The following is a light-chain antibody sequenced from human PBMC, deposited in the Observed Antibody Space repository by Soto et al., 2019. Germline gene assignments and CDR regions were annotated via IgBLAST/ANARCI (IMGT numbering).Light chain of an antibody. Sequence: EVVLTQSAPNLSLSGREIASLSCRASQSVSSYLAWYQQKPGQAPRLLIHGASSRATGIPDRFSGSGSGTDFTLTISSLEPDDFAEYYCQYYGSPSWTFGQGTKVDIK. V-gene: IGKV3-20*01. J-gene: IGKJ1*01. CDR3: QYYGSPSWT. CDR2: GAS. CDR1: QSVSSY.